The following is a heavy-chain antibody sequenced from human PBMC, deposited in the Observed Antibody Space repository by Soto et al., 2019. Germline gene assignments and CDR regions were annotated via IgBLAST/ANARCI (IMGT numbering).Heavy chain of an antibody. CDR3: EKDLNWNDGFDY. V-gene: IGHV3-30*18. D-gene: IGHD1-1*01. Sequence: QVQLVESGGGVVQPGRSLRLSCAASGFTFSGYGMHWVRQAPGKGLEWVAVISYDGSNKYYADSVKGRFTISRDNSKNTLYLQLTSLRAEDTAVYYCEKDLNWNDGFDYWGQGTLVTVSS. J-gene: IGHJ4*02. CDR1: GFTFSGYG. CDR2: ISYDGSNK.